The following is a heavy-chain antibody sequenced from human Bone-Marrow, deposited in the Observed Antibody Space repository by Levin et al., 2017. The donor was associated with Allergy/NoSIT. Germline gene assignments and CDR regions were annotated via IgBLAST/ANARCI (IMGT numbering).Heavy chain of an antibody. CDR3: ARDIYRFDRSSWFVC. J-gene: IGHJ5*01. CDR1: GYIFTSSD. V-gene: IGHV1-46*01. CDR2: INPSSGRT. D-gene: IGHD6-13*01. Sequence: ASVKVSCKSSGYIFTSSDMHWVRQAPGQGLEWMGLINPSSGRTTYAQRFQGRVTMTRDTSASTVYMEVSSLRSEDTAVYYCARDIYRFDRSSWFVCWGQGTLVTVSS.